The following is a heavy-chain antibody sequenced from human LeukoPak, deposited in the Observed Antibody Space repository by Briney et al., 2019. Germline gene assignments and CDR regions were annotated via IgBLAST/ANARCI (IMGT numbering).Heavy chain of an antibody. D-gene: IGHD4-17*01. CDR3: AKSPPAMTTVTTFDY. V-gene: IGHV3-21*04. CDR2: ISSSSSYI. CDR1: GVTFSSYS. J-gene: IGHJ4*02. Sequence: PGGSLRLSCAASGVTFSSYSMTWVRQAPGKGLEWVSSISSSSSYIYYADSVKGRFTISRDNSKNTLYLQMNSLRAEDTAVYYCAKSPPAMTTVTTFDYWGQGTLVTVSS.